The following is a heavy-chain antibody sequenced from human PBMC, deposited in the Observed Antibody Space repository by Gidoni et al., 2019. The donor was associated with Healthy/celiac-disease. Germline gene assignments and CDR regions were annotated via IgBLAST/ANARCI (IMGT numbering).Heavy chain of an antibody. CDR2: IYYSGST. J-gene: IGHJ3*02. CDR3: ARGYRATRFIGNDAFYI. Sequence: QVQLQESGPGLVKPSETLSLTCTVSGGSISSYYWSWIRQPPGKGLEWIGYIYYSGSTNYNPSLKSRVTISVDTSKNQFSLKLSSVTAADTAVYYCARGYRATRFIGNDAFYIWGQGTMVTVSS. V-gene: IGHV4-59*01. CDR1: GGSISSYY. D-gene: IGHD5-12*01.